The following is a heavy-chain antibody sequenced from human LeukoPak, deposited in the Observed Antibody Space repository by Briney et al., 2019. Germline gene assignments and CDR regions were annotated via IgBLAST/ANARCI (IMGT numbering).Heavy chain of an antibody. CDR1: GGSISSSHW. D-gene: IGHD4-17*01. CDR3: ARGGNDYGDPRRFDP. J-gene: IGHJ5*02. Sequence: PSETLSLTCAVSGGSISSSHWWSWVRQPPGKGLEWIGEIYHSGSTNYNPSLKSRITISVDMSKNQFSLKLSSVTAADTAVYYCARGGNDYGDPRRFDPWGQGTLVTVSS. V-gene: IGHV4-4*02. CDR2: IYHSGST.